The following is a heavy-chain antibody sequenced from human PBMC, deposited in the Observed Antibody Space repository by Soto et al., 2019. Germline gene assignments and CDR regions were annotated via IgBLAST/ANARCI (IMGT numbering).Heavy chain of an antibody. CDR2: IDPGDSDT. CDR3: AAGIVVVPAAWAYYYGMDV. D-gene: IGHD2-2*01. Sequence: GESLKISCKGSGYTFTSYWIGWVRQAPGKGLEWMGIIDPGDSDTRYSPSFQGQVTISADKSISTAYLQWSSLKASDTAMHYCAAGIVVVPAAWAYYYGMDVWGQGTTVTVSS. J-gene: IGHJ6*02. CDR1: GYTFTSYW. V-gene: IGHV5-51*01.